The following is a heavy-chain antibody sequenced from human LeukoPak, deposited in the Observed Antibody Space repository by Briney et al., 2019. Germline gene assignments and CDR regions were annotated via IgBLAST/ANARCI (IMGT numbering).Heavy chain of an antibody. CDR3: ARGRGNRRYYDILTGYSPTGPCDY. D-gene: IGHD3-9*01. CDR1: GDSVSSGNYY. V-gene: IGHV4-61*02. J-gene: IGHJ4*02. CDR2: MHSSGST. Sequence: KTSETLSLTCTVSGDSVSSGNYYWSWIRQPAGKGLEWIGRMHSSGSTNYNPSLKSRVTISVDTSKNQFSLKLSSVTAADTAVYYCARGRGNRRYYDILTGYSPTGPCDYWGQGTLVTVSS.